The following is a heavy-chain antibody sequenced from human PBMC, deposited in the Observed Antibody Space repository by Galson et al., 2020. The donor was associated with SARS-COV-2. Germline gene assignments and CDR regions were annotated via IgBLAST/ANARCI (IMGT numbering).Heavy chain of an antibody. J-gene: IGHJ4*02. CDR3: ARERGTITGILDS. CDR2: INYSGTT. CDR1: GGSISNYY. V-gene: IGHV4-59*01. D-gene: IGHD1-20*01. Sequence: SETLSLTCSVSGGSISNYYWSWIRQPPGKRLEWIGYINYSGTTVYNPSLKSRVTISVDTSENQFSLKLSSVTAADTAVYYCARERGTITGILDSWGQGTLFTVSS.